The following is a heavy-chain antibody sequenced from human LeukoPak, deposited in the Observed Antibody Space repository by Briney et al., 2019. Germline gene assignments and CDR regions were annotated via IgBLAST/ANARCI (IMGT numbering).Heavy chain of an antibody. J-gene: IGHJ5*02. CDR1: GVSFSDYY. V-gene: IGHV4-34*01. Sequence: SETLSLTCAVYGVSFSDYYWSWIRQPPGKGLEWIGEINHTGTTNYNPSLKSRVTISVDTSKNQFSLKLKSVTAADTAVYYCARKEGGQLANTRRWFDPWGQGTLVTVSS. CDR3: ARKEGGQLANTRRWFDP. D-gene: IGHD6-13*01. CDR2: INHTGTT.